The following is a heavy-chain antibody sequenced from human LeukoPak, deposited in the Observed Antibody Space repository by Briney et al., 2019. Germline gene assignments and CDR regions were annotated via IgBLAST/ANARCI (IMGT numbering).Heavy chain of an antibody. CDR1: GVSISSSSYY. V-gene: IGHV4-39*01. CDR3: ARLGIIAVAGPYFDY. D-gene: IGHD6-19*01. Sequence: KPSETLSLTCTVSGVSISSSSYYWGWIRQPPGNWLEWIGSIYYSGSTYYNPSLKSRFTISVDTSENQFSLKLSSVTAADTAVYYCARLGIIAVAGPYFDYWGQGTLVTVSS. CDR2: IYYSGST. J-gene: IGHJ4*02.